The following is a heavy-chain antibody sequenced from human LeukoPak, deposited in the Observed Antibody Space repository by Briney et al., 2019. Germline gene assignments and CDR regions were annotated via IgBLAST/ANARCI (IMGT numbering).Heavy chain of an antibody. CDR2: ISSSGNII. CDR3: AKDGYYDFWSGYSDY. V-gene: IGHV3-11*01. Sequence: GGSLRLSCAASGFTFSDYYMSWTRQAPGKGLEWVSYISSSGNIIYYADSVKGRFTISRDNSKNTLYLQMNSLRAEDTAVYYCAKDGYYDFWSGYSDYWGQGTLVTVSS. CDR1: GFTFSDYY. J-gene: IGHJ4*02. D-gene: IGHD3-3*01.